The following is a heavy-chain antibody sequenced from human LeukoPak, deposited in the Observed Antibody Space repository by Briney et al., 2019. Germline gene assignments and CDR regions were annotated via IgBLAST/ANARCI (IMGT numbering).Heavy chain of an antibody. CDR3: ARDQGSMIVVRTTSWYFDL. CDR1: GFTFSNYW. J-gene: IGHJ2*01. Sequence: GGSLTVPCAASGFTFSNYWMSWVRQAPGKGLEWLANINQDGSEMYYVDSVKGRFTISRDNGKNSLYLQINSLRADDTAVYYCARDQGSMIVVRTTSWYFDLWGRGTLVTVSS. D-gene: IGHD3-22*01. CDR2: INQDGSEM. V-gene: IGHV3-7*01.